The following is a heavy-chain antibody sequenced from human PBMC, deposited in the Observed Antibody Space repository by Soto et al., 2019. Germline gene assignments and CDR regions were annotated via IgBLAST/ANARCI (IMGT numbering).Heavy chain of an antibody. CDR2: ISAYNGNT. CDR1: GYTFTSYG. D-gene: IGHD3-3*01. J-gene: IGHJ4*02. Sequence: ASVTVSCKASGYTFTSYGIRWVRQAPGQGLEWMGWISAYNGNTNYAQKLQGRVTMTTDTSTSTAYMELRSLRSDDTAVYYCARANHYDLWSGYYGYYFDYWGQGTLVTVSS. V-gene: IGHV1-18*01. CDR3: ARANHYDLWSGYYGYYFDY.